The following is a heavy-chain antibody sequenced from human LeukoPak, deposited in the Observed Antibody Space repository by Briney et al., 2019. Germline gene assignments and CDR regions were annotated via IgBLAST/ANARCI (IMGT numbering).Heavy chain of an antibody. J-gene: IGHJ4*02. D-gene: IGHD5-18*01. V-gene: IGHV4-39*07. CDR1: GDSISNKSYY. CDR3: ARDDYSYGSRTHPYFFDY. Sequence: SETLSLTCTVSGDSISNKSYYWGWIRQPPGKGLERIGRIYYSGSTYYNPSLKSRVTISVDTSKNQFSLKLSSVTAADTALYYCARDDYSYGSRTHPYFFDYWGQGTLVTVSS. CDR2: IYYSGST.